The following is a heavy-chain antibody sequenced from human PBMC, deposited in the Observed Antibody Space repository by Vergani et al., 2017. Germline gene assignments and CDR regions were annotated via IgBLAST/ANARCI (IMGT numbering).Heavy chain of an antibody. V-gene: IGHV4-31*03. CDR1: GGPISSGGYY. CDR3: AXEGMSTPGIAAAGTYFDY. Sequence: QVQLQESGPGLVKPSQTLSLTCTVSGGPISSGGYYWSWIRQHPGKGLEWIGYIYYSGSTYYNPSLKSRVTIAVDTSKNQFSLKLSSVTAADTAVYYCAXEGMSTPGIAAAGTYFDYWGQGTLVTVSS. CDR2: IYYSGST. D-gene: IGHD6-13*01. J-gene: IGHJ4*02.